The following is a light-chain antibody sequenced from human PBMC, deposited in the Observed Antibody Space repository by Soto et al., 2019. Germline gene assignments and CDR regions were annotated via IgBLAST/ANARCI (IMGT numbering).Light chain of an antibody. CDR2: GGS. CDR3: LQSNRYPWT. Sequence: IVLTQSPVSLSLSPGERATLSCRASETVSSNHLAWYQQKPGQAPRLLIYGGSSRATGIPVRFSGSGSETDFTLTISSLQPEDFATYYCLQSNRYPWTFGQGTKVDIK. J-gene: IGKJ1*01. V-gene: IGKV3-20*01. CDR1: ETVSSNH.